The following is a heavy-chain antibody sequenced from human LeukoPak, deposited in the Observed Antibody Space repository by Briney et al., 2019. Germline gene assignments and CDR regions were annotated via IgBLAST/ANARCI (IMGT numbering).Heavy chain of an antibody. D-gene: IGHD6-13*01. Sequence: GGSLRLSCAASGFTFSSYGMNWVRQAPGKGLEWVSAISGSGVSTYYADSVEGRFTISRDNSKKTLYLQVNSLRAEDTAVYYCAKVGSSSSYYFDYWGRGTLVTVSS. CDR1: GFTFSSYG. V-gene: IGHV3-23*01. CDR3: AKVGSSSSYYFDY. CDR2: ISGSGVST. J-gene: IGHJ4*02.